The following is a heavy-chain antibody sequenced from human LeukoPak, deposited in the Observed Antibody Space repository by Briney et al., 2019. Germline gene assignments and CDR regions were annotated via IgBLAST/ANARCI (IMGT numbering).Heavy chain of an antibody. V-gene: IGHV4-30-4*07. CDR3: ARGPVGGTTYNDGDAFDI. CDR2: MYNSGTT. CDR1: GDSISSGGYS. D-gene: IGHD1-7*01. J-gene: IGHJ3*02. Sequence: SQTLSLTCVVSGDSISSGGYSWNWIRQPPGKGLEWIGYMYNSGTTSYNPSLKSRVTISVDTSKNQFSLKLSSVTAADTAVYYCARGPVGGTTYNDGDAFDIWGQGTMVTVSS.